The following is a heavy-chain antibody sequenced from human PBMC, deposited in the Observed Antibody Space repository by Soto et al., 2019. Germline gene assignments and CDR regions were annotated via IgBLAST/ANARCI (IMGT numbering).Heavy chain of an antibody. J-gene: IGHJ4*02. CDR3: ARESQGYRKYGDYVHFDY. CDR1: GGSISSYY. CDR2: IYYSGST. D-gene: IGHD4-17*01. Sequence: SETLSLTCTVSGGSISSYYWSWIRQPPGKGLEWIGYIYYSGSTNYNPSLKSRVTISVDTSKNQFSLKLSSVTAADTAVYYCARESQGYRKYGDYVHFDYWGQGTLVTVSS. V-gene: IGHV4-59*01.